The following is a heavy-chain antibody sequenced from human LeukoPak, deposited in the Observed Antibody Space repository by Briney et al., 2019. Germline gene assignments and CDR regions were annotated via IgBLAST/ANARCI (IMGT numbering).Heavy chain of an antibody. D-gene: IGHD2-2*01. Sequence: PVASVKVSCKASGGTFSSYAISWVRQAPGQGLEWMGGIIPIFGTANYAQKFQGRVTITTDESTSTAYMELSSLRSEGTAVYYCANSNCSSTSCEFDYWGQGTLVTVSS. CDR1: GGTFSSYA. CDR2: IIPIFGTA. CDR3: ANSNCSSTSCEFDY. V-gene: IGHV1-69*05. J-gene: IGHJ4*02.